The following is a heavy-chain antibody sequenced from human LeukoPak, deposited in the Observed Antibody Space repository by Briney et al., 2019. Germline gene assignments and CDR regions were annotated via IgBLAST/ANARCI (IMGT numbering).Heavy chain of an antibody. CDR1: GFTFSTYW. J-gene: IGHJ4*02. CDR3: VRDLTRVAAGATIDY. Sequence: GGSLRLSCAASGFTFSTYWMSWVRQAPGKGLEWVANIKYDGSEKYYVDSVKGRFTISRDNAKNSVHLQMDSLRAEDTAFYYCVRDLTRVAAGATIDYWGQGTLVTVSS. V-gene: IGHV3-7*01. CDR2: IKYDGSEK. D-gene: IGHD6-13*01.